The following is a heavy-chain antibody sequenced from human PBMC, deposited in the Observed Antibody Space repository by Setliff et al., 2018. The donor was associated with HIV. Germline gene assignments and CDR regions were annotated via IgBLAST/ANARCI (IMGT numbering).Heavy chain of an antibody. CDR2: ISASGINT. Sequence: RASVKVSCKASGYTFINYHITWVRQAPGQGLEWVGSISASGINTNYTQGRVTMTTDISTSTAYMELRSLRSADSAVYYCARVPVSNYYYYMDVWGKGTTVTVSS. V-gene: IGHV1-18*01. CDR1: GYTFINYH. J-gene: IGHJ6*03. CDR3: ARVPVSNYYYYMDV.